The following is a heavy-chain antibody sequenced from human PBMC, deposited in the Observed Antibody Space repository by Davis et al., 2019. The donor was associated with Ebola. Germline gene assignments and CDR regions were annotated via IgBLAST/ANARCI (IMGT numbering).Heavy chain of an antibody. Sequence: ASVKVSCKASGYTFPDYGFSWVRQAPGQGLEWMGWISSSNGNTIYAQRLQGRVTMTTDTSTSTAYMELRSLRSDDTAVYFCARGPRAISALDYWGQGTLVTVSA. CDR1: GYTFPDYG. D-gene: IGHD3-3*01. CDR2: ISSSNGNT. CDR3: ARGPRAISALDY. J-gene: IGHJ4*02. V-gene: IGHV1-18*01.